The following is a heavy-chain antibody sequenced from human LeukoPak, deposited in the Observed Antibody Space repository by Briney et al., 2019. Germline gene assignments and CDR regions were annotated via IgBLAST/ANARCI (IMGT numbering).Heavy chain of an antibody. V-gene: IGHV3-21*04. Sequence: GGSLRLSCAASGFTFSSYSMNWVRQAPGKGLEWVSSISSSSSYIYYADSVKGRFTISRDNAKNSLYLQMNSLRAEDTAVYYCARAAAAGTEYFDLWGQGTLVTVSS. D-gene: IGHD6-13*01. J-gene: IGHJ4*02. CDR1: GFTFSSYS. CDR2: ISSSSSYI. CDR3: ARAAAAGTEYFDL.